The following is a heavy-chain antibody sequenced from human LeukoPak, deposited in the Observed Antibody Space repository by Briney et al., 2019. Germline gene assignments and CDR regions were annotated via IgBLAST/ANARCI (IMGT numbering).Heavy chain of an antibody. V-gene: IGHV4-38-2*01. Sequence: SETLSLTCAVSGYSISSGYYWGWIRQPPGKGLEWIGSIYHSGSTYYNPSLKSRVTISVDTSKNQFSLKLSSVTAADTAVYYCATDTYYYGSGGFDYWGQGTLVTVSS. D-gene: IGHD3-10*01. CDR1: GYSISSGYY. CDR2: IYHSGST. CDR3: ATDTYYYGSGGFDY. J-gene: IGHJ4*02.